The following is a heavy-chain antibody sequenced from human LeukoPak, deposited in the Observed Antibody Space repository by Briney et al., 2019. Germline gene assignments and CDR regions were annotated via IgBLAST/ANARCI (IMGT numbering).Heavy chain of an antibody. Sequence: PSETLSLTCTVSGGSMSSYYWSWIRQPPGEGLEWIGYIYDSGSTNYNPSFKSRVTISADTSKKEFSLKLTSVTAADTAVYYCAGGRWLQLPHYWDQGTLVTVSS. D-gene: IGHD5-24*01. J-gene: IGHJ4*02. CDR3: AGGRWLQLPHY. CDR2: IYDSGST. V-gene: IGHV4-59*01. CDR1: GGSMSSYY.